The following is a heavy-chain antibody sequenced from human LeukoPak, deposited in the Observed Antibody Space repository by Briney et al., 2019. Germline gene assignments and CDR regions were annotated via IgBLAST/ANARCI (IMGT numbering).Heavy chain of an antibody. CDR1: GFTFSSYW. D-gene: IGHD6-13*01. Sequence: GGSLRLSCAASGFTFSSYWMSWVRQAPGKGLEWVANIKQDGSEKYYVDSVKGRFAISRDNAKNSLYLQMNSLRVEDTAVYYCARDGFVGAADYWGQGTLVTVSS. CDR3: ARDGFVGAADY. J-gene: IGHJ4*02. V-gene: IGHV3-7*01. CDR2: IKQDGSEK.